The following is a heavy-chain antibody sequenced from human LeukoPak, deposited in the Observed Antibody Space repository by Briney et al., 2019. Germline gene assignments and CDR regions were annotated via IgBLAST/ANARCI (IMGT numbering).Heavy chain of an antibody. Sequence: ASVKVSCKASGYIFTNYGISWVRQASGQGLEWMGWISADNGNTNYAQKFQGRVTITADESTSTAYMELSSLRSEDTAVYYCARGLTLSSYLDYWGQGTLVTVSS. CDR1: GYIFTNYG. CDR3: ARGLTLSSYLDY. CDR2: ISADNGNT. J-gene: IGHJ4*02. V-gene: IGHV1-18*01. D-gene: IGHD1-14*01.